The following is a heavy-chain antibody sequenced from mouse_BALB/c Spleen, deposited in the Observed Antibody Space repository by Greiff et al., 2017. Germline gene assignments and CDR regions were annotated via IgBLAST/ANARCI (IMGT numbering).Heavy chain of an antibody. CDR1: GYTFTSYW. V-gene: IGHV1-7*01. J-gene: IGHJ1*01. CDR2: INPSTGYT. Sequence: QVQLQQSGAELAQPGASVKMSCKASGYTFTSYWMHWVKQRPGKGLEWFGYINPSTGYTEYNQKLKDKGTLTADKTSSTTYMQLSSLTSEDSAVYYCAGCYYGYFDGWGEGTTVTVSS. CDR3: AGCYYGYFDG.